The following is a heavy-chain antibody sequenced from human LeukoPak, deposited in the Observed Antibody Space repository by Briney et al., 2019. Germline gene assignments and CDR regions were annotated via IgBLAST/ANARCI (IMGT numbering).Heavy chain of an antibody. CDR1: GGTFSSYT. CDR3: ARAHKRIGEGPYYFDY. CDR2: IITLLGIA. D-gene: IGHD3-10*01. J-gene: IGHJ4*02. V-gene: IGHV1-69*02. Sequence: SVKVSCKASGGTFSSYTTSWGRHAPVQALDWMGRIITLLGIANYAQKFQGRVTITADKSTSTAYMELSSLRSEDTAVYYCARAHKRIGEGPYYFDYWGQGTLVTVSS.